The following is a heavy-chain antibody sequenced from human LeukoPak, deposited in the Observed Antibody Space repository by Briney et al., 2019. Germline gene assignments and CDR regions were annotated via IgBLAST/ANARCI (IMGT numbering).Heavy chain of an antibody. J-gene: IGHJ1*01. CDR2: IYNDGRT. CDR1: GFTVSNNY. CDR3: ARESWGHCSHDSCPFQH. V-gene: IGHV3-66*01. Sequence: GGSLRLSCAASGFTVSNNYMSWVRQAPGKGLEWVALIYNDGRTHYPDSVKGRFTISRDNSRNTLYLQMNSLRGDDTAVYFCARESWGHCSHDSCPFQHLGQGTLVTVSS. D-gene: IGHD2-15*01.